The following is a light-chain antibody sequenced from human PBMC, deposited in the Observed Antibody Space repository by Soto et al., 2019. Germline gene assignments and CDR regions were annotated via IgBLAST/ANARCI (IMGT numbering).Light chain of an antibody. Sequence: QSALTQPASVSGSPGQSITISCTGTSSDVGGYNYVSWYQQHPGRVPKLLIYDVSYRPSGVSNRFSGSKSGNTASLTISGLQDEDEDEYYCSSYTSSTTFAVF. CDR3: SSYTSSTTFAV. CDR2: DVS. CDR1: SSDVGGYNY. V-gene: IGLV2-14*03. J-gene: IGLJ1*01.